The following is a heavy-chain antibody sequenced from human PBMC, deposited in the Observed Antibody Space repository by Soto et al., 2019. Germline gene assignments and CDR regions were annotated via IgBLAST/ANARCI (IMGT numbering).Heavy chain of an antibody. J-gene: IGHJ3*02. D-gene: IGHD5-12*01. CDR3: ARDSGYSGYGFDAFDI. CDR2: IKQDGSEK. CDR1: GFTFSSYW. V-gene: IGHV3-7*01. Sequence: PWGSLRLSCAASGFTFSSYWMSWVRQAPGKGLEWVANIKQDGSEKYYVDSVKGRFTISRDNAKNSLYLQMNSLRAEDTAVYYCARDSGYSGYGFDAFDIWGQGTMVTVSS.